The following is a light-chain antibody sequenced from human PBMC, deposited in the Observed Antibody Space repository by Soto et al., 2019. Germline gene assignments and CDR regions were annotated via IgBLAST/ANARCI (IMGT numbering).Light chain of an antibody. Sequence: DIQMTQSPSSLSVSAGDGVTITCRASQSISSYLNWYQQKPGKAPKLLVYAASRLQSGVPSRFIGSGSGTDFTLNISSLQPEDFATYYCQQSYSNPYTFGQGTKLEIK. CDR3: QQSYSNPYT. J-gene: IGKJ2*01. CDR2: AAS. V-gene: IGKV1-39*01. CDR1: QSISSY.